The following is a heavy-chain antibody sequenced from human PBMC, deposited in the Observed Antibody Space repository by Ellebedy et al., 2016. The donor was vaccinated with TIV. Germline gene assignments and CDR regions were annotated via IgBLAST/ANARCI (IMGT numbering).Heavy chain of an antibody. J-gene: IGHJ2*01. CDR3: ARRGAKGLAPGYFDL. CDR1: GCSISSYD. Sequence: SETLSLTCTVSGCSISSYDWSWIRQPPGKGLEWIGYIYYSGSTNYNPSLKSRVTISVDTSKNQFSMKLSSVTAADTAVYYCARRGAKGLAPGYFDLWGRGTLVTVSS. D-gene: IGHD6-19*01. V-gene: IGHV4-59*12. CDR2: IYYSGST.